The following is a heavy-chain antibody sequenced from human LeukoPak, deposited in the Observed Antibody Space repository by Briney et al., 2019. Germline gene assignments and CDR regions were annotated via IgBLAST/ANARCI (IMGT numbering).Heavy chain of an antibody. V-gene: IGHV1-2*02. D-gene: IGHD6-19*01. Sequence: GASVKVSCKASGGTFSSYAISWVRQAPGQGLEWMGWINPNSGGTNYAQKFQGRVTMTRDTSISTAYMELSRLRSDDTAVYYCARQSARYLIAVAGTGGSDYWGQGTLVTVSS. CDR3: ARQSARYLIAVAGTGGSDY. J-gene: IGHJ4*02. CDR2: INPNSGGT. CDR1: GGTFSSYA.